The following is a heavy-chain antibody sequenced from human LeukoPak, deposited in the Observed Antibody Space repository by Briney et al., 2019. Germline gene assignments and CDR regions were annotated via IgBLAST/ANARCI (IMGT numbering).Heavy chain of an antibody. CDR3: VREEDFSRQDYH. Sequence: GGSLRLSRTTSVFSYASYAIRWVGQPASKGRDWVSAITTGGITYYADSVKGRFTISRDNSKNTLYLQMNSLRAEDTAVYYCVREEDFSRQDYHWGRGTLVTVSS. CDR1: VFSYASYA. J-gene: IGHJ5*02. CDR2: ITTGGIT. V-gene: IGHV3-23*01. D-gene: IGHD3-3*01.